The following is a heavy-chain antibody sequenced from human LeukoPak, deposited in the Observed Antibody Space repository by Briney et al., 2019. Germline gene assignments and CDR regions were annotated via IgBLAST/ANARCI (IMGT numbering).Heavy chain of an antibody. J-gene: IGHJ5*02. D-gene: IGHD3-22*01. V-gene: IGHV4-59*01. CDR1: GGSISSYY. CDR2: IYYSGST. CDR3: ARYYDSSGYYYEYPYNWFDP. Sequence: SETLSLTCTVSGGSISSYYWSWIRQPPGKGLEWIGYIYYSGSTNYNPSLKSRVTISVDTSKNQFSLKLSSVTAADTAVYYCARYYDSSGYYYEYPYNWFDPWGQGTLVTVSS.